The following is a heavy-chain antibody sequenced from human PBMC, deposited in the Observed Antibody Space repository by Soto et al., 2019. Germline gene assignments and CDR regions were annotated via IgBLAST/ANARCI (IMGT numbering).Heavy chain of an antibody. D-gene: IGHD3-22*01. Sequence: SETLSLTCAVYGGSFSGYYWSWIRQPPGKGLEWIGEINHSGSTNYNPSLKSRVTISVDTSKNQFSLKLSSVTAADTAVYYCARSITMITARKFDYWGQGTLVTVS. V-gene: IGHV4-34*01. J-gene: IGHJ4*02. CDR3: ARSITMITARKFDY. CDR1: GGSFSGYY. CDR2: INHSGST.